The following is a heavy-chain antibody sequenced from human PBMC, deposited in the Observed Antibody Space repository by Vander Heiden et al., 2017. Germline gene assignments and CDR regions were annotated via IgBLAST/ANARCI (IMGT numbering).Heavy chain of an antibody. Sequence: QVTLTESGPVLVKPTETLTLTSTVSGFSLRNARMGVSWIRQPPGKALEWLAHILSNDEKAYSTSLKSRLTISKDTSKSQVVLTMTNMDPVDTATYYCARMVGGPYDFGSWWFDPWGQGTLVTVSS. CDR3: ARMVGGPYDFGSWWFDP. CDR1: GFSLRNARMG. D-gene: IGHD3-3*01. V-gene: IGHV2-26*01. CDR2: ILSNDEK. J-gene: IGHJ5*02.